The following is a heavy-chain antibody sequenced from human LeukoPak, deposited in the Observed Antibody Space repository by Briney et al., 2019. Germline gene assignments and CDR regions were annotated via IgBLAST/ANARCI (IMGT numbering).Heavy chain of an antibody. D-gene: IGHD4-17*01. J-gene: IGHJ4*02. V-gene: IGHV3-66*01. CDR1: GFTFDDYG. CDR3: ARGPGDYGY. CDR2: IYSGGST. Sequence: GGSLRLSCAASGFTFDDYGMSWVRQAPGKGLEWVSVIYSGGSTYYADSVKGRFTISRDNSKNTLYLQMNSLRAEDTAVYYCARGPGDYGYWGQGTLVTVSS.